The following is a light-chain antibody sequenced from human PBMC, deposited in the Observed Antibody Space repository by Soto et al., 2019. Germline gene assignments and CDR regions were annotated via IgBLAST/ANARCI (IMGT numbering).Light chain of an antibody. Sequence: DIQMTQSPSSLSASVGDRVTITCRASQSISNYLNWYQQKPGKAPKLLIFAASSLQSGVPSRFSGSGAGPDFTLTISSLQPEDFATYYCQQSYSTPQTFGQGTRVEIK. V-gene: IGKV1-39*01. CDR1: QSISNY. CDR2: AAS. J-gene: IGKJ1*01. CDR3: QQSYSTPQT.